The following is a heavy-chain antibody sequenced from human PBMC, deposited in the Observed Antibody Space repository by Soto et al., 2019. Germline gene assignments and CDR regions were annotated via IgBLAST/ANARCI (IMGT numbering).Heavy chain of an antibody. Sequence: PSETLSLTCAVYGGSFSGYYWSWIRQPPGKGLEWIGEINHSGSTNYNPSLKSRVTISVDTSKNQFSLKLSSVTAADTAVYYCARTSTSVVVGGAPKIFDYWGQGTLVTVSS. CDR2: INHSGST. V-gene: IGHV4-34*01. J-gene: IGHJ4*02. D-gene: IGHD2-15*01. CDR3: ARTSTSVVVGGAPKIFDY. CDR1: GGSFSGYY.